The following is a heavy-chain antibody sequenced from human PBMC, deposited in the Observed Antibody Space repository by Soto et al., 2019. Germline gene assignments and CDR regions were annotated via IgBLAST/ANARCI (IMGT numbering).Heavy chain of an antibody. CDR1: GYSFTSYW. Sequence: GESLKISCKGSGYSFTSYWIGWVRQMPGKGLEWMGIIYPGDSDTRYSPSFQGQVTISADKSISTAYLQWSSLKASDTAMYYCARQVNSGYDLSYYYYYGMDVWGQGTTVTVSS. D-gene: IGHD5-12*01. CDR3: ARQVNSGYDLSYYYYYGMDV. V-gene: IGHV5-51*01. CDR2: IYPGDSDT. J-gene: IGHJ6*02.